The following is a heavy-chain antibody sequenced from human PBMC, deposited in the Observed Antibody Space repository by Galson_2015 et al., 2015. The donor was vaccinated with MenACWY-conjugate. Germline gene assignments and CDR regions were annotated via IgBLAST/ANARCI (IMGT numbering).Heavy chain of an antibody. CDR1: GFTFSHAW. Sequence: SLRLSCAASGFTFSHAWMNWVRQAPGKGLEWVGRSKSKTDGGTTVYAAPVKGRFSISRDDSKNTLNLQMSSLRAEDTAVYYCARDCCGLATASYHYYMDVWGGGTTVTVSS. CDR2: SKSKTDGGTT. CDR3: ARDCCGLATASYHYYMDV. V-gene: IGHV3-15*07. J-gene: IGHJ6*03. D-gene: IGHD2-15*01.